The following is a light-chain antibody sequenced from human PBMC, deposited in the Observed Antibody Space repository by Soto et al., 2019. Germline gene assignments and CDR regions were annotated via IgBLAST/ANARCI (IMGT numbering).Light chain of an antibody. CDR3: HQRSNWPPIT. V-gene: IGKV3-11*01. Sequence: EIVLTQSPATLSLSPGERATLSCRASQSVSSYLAWYQQRPGQAPRLLLYDASNRATGIPARFSGSGSGTDFTLTISSLEPEDFAVYYCHQRSNWPPITFAQGTRLESK. CDR2: DAS. CDR1: QSVSSY. J-gene: IGKJ5*01.